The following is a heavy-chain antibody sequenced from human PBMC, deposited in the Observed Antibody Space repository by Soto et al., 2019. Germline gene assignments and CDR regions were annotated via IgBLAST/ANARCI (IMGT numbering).Heavy chain of an antibody. D-gene: IGHD5-12*01. J-gene: IGHJ5*02. CDR2: IYHSGTP. CDR3: VRVTSVLGSEGADVGSWFDP. V-gene: IGHV4-4*02. Sequence: PSATLSLTCNVSGGSIRTPDWWSWVRQTPEKGLEWVGEIYHSGTPNYNPSFKSRVSMSVEKSNNQFSLKMYSVTAADTAVYYCVRVTSVLGSEGADVGSWFDPWGQGTLVTVSS. CDR1: GGSIRTPDW.